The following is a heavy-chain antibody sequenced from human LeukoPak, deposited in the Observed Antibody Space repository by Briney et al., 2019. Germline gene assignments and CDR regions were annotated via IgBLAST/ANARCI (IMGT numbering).Heavy chain of an antibody. V-gene: IGHV4-61*01. CDR3: TRVPISTTARGYFDV. Sequence: SETLSLTCTVSGGSVSSGSYYWSWIRQPPGKGLEWIGYIYYSGSTTYNPSLKSRVTISVDMSKNKFSLKLSSATAADTAVYYCTRVPISTTARGYFDVWGQGTLVTVSS. CDR1: GGSVSSGSYY. CDR2: IYYSGST. J-gene: IGHJ4*02. D-gene: IGHD4-17*01.